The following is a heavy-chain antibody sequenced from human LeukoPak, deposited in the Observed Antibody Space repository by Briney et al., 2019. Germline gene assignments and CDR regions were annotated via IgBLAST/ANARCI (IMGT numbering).Heavy chain of an antibody. CDR3: ARGVPYYYGSGSFTYNWFDP. CDR1: GYTFTSYD. V-gene: IGHV1-8*01. J-gene: IGHJ5*02. Sequence: APVKVSCKASGYTFTSYDINWVRQATGQGLEWMGWMNPNSGNTGYAQKFQGRVTMTRNTSISTAYMELSSLRSEDTAVYYCARGVPYYYGSGSFTYNWFDPWGQGTLVTVSS. CDR2: MNPNSGNT. D-gene: IGHD3-10*01.